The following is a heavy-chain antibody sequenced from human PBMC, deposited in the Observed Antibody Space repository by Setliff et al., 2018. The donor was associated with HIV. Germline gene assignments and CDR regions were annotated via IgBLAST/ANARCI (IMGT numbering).Heavy chain of an antibody. CDR2: IYNGGAS. Sequence: SETLSLTCIVTGDSIISGSYYWAWIRQRPGKGLEWIGTIYNGGASHYNPSLKSRVIIFLDPSKNQFSLELTSVTAADTAVYYCAREAPSEPTRYYNFWSGYPYWFDPWGPGTLVTVSS. CDR1: GDSIISGSYY. V-gene: IGHV4-39*07. D-gene: IGHD3-3*01. J-gene: IGHJ5*02. CDR3: AREAPSEPTRYYNFWSGYPYWFDP.